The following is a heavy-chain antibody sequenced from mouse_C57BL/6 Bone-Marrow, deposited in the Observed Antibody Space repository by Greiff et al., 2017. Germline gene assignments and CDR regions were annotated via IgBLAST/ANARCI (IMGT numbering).Heavy chain of an antibody. CDR1: GYTFTDYS. CDR2: IYPGSGNT. J-gene: IGHJ4*01. CDR3: ARRLLWSDDYAMDY. Sequence: QVQLQQSGAELVRPGASVKLSCKASGYTFTDYSINWVKQRPGQGLEWIARIYPGSGNTYYNEKFKGQATLTAEKSSSTAYMQLSSLTSEDSAVYFCARRLLWSDDYAMDYWGQGTSVTVSS. D-gene: IGHD2-1*01. V-gene: IGHV1-76*01.